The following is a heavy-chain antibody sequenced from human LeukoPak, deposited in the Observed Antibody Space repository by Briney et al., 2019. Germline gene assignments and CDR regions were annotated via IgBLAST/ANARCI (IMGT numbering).Heavy chain of an antibody. J-gene: IGHJ3*02. CDR2: INPNSGGT. Sequence: ASVKVSCKASGYTFTGYYMHWVRQAPGQGLEWMGWINPNSGGTNYAQKFQGRVTMTRDTSISTAYMELNRLRSDDTAVYYCARDLGVVPAADDAFDIWGQGTMVTVSS. V-gene: IGHV1-2*02. CDR1: GYTFTGYY. CDR3: ARDLGVVPAADDAFDI. D-gene: IGHD2-2*01.